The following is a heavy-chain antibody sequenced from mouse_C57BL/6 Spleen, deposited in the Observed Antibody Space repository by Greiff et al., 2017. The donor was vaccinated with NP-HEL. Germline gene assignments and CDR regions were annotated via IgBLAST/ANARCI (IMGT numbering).Heavy chain of an antibody. Sequence: EVQLQQSGPELVKPGASVKIPCKASGYTFTDYNMDWVKQSHGKSLEWIGDINPNNGGTIYNQKFKGKATLTVDKSSSTAYMELRSLTSEDTAVYYCARGALDGYYLDYWGQGTTLTVSS. V-gene: IGHV1-18*01. CDR1: GYTFTDYN. D-gene: IGHD2-3*01. J-gene: IGHJ2*01. CDR2: INPNNGGT. CDR3: ARGALDGYYLDY.